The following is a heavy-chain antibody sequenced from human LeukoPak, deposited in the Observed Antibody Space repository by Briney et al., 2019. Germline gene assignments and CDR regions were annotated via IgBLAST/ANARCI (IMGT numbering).Heavy chain of an antibody. J-gene: IGHJ4*02. CDR3: ARHAGGYSSGWYGLDY. D-gene: IGHD6-19*01. CDR1: GYSFTTYL. V-gene: IGHV5-51*01. Sequence: GASLKICCKGSGYSFTTYLIGLVRQMPGKGLEWGGIIYPCDSDTRYSPSFQGQVTISADKSINTAYLQWSSLKASDTAMYYCARHAGGYSSGWYGLDYWGQGTLVTVSS. CDR2: IYPCDSDT.